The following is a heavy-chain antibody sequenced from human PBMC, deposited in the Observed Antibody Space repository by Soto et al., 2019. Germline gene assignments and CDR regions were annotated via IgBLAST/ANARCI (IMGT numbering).Heavy chain of an antibody. CDR3: ARMVRGSNIDYYHYMDV. V-gene: IGHV1-18*01. CDR1: GYTFTNHG. Sequence: APVKVSCKASGYTFTNHGISWVRQAPGQGLEWLGWISANNGDTNYAQKFQGRVTVTTDTSTSTGYMELRSLRSEDTAVYYCARMVRGSNIDYYHYMDVWGKGTTVTVSS. J-gene: IGHJ6*03. D-gene: IGHD3-10*01. CDR2: ISANNGDT.